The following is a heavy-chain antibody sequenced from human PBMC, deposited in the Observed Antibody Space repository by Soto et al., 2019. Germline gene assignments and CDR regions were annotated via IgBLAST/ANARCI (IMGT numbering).Heavy chain of an antibody. CDR2: ISGSGGST. V-gene: IGHV3-23*01. Sequence: EVQLLESGGGLVQPGGSLRLSCAASGFTFSSYAMSWVRQAPGKGLEWVSAISGSGGSTYYADSVKGRFTISRDNSKNTLYLQMNSLRADDTSVYSCARAEAVAGPYYFDYWGQGTLVTVSS. CDR3: ARAEAVAGPYYFDY. CDR1: GFTFSSYA. J-gene: IGHJ4*02. D-gene: IGHD6-19*01.